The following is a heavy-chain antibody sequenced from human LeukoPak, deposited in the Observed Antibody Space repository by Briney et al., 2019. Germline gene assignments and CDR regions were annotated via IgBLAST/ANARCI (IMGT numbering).Heavy chain of an antibody. CDR3: ARDGSGWAFDY. J-gene: IGHJ4*02. V-gene: IGHV3-21*01. CDR1: GFTFSSYS. CDR2: ISSSSSYI. D-gene: IGHD6-19*01. Sequence: GGSLRLSCAASGFTFSSYSMNWVRQAPGKGLEWVSSISSSSSYIYYADSVKGRFTISRDNAKNSLYLQVSSLRAEDTAVYYCARDGSGWAFDYWGQGTLVTVSS.